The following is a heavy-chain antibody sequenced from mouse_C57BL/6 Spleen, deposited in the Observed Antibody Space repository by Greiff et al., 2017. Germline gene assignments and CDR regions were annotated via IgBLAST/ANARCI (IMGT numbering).Heavy chain of an antibody. Sequence: QVQLKQPGAELVRPGSSVKLSCKASGYTFTSYWMHWVKQRPIQGLEWIGNIDPSDSETHYNQKFKDKATLTVDKSSSTAYMQLSSLTSEDSAVYYCARYSWSYFDYWGQGTTLTVSS. V-gene: IGHV1-52*01. CDR1: GYTFTSYW. CDR2: IDPSDSET. CDR3: ARYSWSYFDY. J-gene: IGHJ2*01.